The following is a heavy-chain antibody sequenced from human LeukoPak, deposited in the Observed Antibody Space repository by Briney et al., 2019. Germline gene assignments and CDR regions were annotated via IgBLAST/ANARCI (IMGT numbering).Heavy chain of an antibody. Sequence: ASVKVSCKASGYTFTSYGLSWVRQAPGQGLEWMGWISVYNGNTNYAQKLQGRVTMTTDTSTNTAYMELRSLRSDDTAVYYCARRRDGYILDHWGQGTLVTVSS. CDR1: GYTFTSYG. J-gene: IGHJ5*02. CDR2: ISVYNGNT. V-gene: IGHV1-18*01. D-gene: IGHD5-24*01. CDR3: ARRRDGYILDH.